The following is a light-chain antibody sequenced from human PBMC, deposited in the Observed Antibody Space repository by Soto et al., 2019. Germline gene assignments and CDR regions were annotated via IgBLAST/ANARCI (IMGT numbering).Light chain of an antibody. CDR1: QAVTNNY. J-gene: IGKJ1*01. CDR2: DTS. V-gene: IGKV3-20*01. Sequence: EIVLTQSPGTLSLSPGEKATLSCRAIQAVTNNYLAWYQQKPGQAPRLLIYDTSSSATGIPYTFSGSGSGTDFTPTIIRLEPEDSSMYHCHQNGRXPRTFVQRTKV. CDR3: HQNGRXPRT.